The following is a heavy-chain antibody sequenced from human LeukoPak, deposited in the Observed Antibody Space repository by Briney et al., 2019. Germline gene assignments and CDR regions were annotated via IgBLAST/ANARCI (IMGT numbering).Heavy chain of an antibody. Sequence: PSETLSLTCAVYGGSFSGYYWSWIRQPPGKGLEWIGEINHSGSTNYNPSLKSRVTISVDTSKNQFSLKLSSVTAADTAVYYCARGHYDFWSGYRSDALDIWGQGTMVTVSS. CDR2: INHSGST. CDR1: GGSFSGYY. CDR3: ARGHYDFWSGYRSDALDI. V-gene: IGHV4-34*01. D-gene: IGHD3-3*01. J-gene: IGHJ3*02.